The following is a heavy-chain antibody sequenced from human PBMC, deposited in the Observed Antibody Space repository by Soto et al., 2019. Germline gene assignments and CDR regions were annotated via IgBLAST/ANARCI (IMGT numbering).Heavy chain of an antibody. CDR2: IYYSGST. Sequence: PSKTLSLTCTVSGGSVSSGSYYWGWIRQPPGKGLEWIAYIYYSGSTNYNPSLKSRVTISEDTSKNQFSLKVSSVTAADTAVYFCARGGGLTATFDYWGQGTLVTVSS. CDR3: ARGGGLTATFDY. D-gene: IGHD5-18*01. J-gene: IGHJ4*02. CDR1: GGSVSSGSYY. V-gene: IGHV4-61*01.